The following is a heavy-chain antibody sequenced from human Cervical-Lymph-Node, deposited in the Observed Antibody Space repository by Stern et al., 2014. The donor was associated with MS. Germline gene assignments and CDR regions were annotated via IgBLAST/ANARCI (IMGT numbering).Heavy chain of an antibody. J-gene: IGHJ5*02. CDR1: GYSFTNYY. CDR2: INPSGGTT. CDR3: VRSRYCSGGNCFSDWFDP. V-gene: IGHV1-46*03. Sequence: QVQLVQSGAEVKKPGASVKVSCKASGYSFTNYYMHWVRQAPGHGLEWMGMINPSGGTTNYAQKFQGRATMTSDTSTSTVYMELSSLRSEDTAVYYCVRSRYCSGGNCFSDWFDPWGQGTLVTVSS. D-gene: IGHD2-15*01.